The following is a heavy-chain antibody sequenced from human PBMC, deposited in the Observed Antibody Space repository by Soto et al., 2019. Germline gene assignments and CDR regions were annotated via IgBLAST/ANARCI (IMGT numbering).Heavy chain of an antibody. CDR2: IVPIFGTA. V-gene: IGHV1-69*13. CDR1: GGTFSSYA. D-gene: IGHD2-2*01. Sequence: SVKVSCKASGGTFSSYAISWVRQAPGQGLEWMGGIVPIFGTANYAQKFQGRVTITADESTSTAYMELSSLRSEDTAVYYCARGLDRYCSSTSCYNWFDPWGQGTLVTVSS. J-gene: IGHJ5*02. CDR3: ARGLDRYCSSTSCYNWFDP.